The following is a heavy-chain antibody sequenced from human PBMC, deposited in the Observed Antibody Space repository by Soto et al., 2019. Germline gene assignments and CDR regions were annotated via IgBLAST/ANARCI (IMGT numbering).Heavy chain of an antibody. D-gene: IGHD3-10*01. J-gene: IGHJ4*02. Sequence: SETLSLTCAVYGGSFSGYYWSWIRQPPGKGLEWIGYIYYSGSTNYNPSLKSRVTISVDTSKNQFSLKLSSVTAADTAVYYCASDYYGSGSYSYWGQGTLVTVSS. V-gene: IGHV4-59*01. CDR2: IYYSGST. CDR3: ASDYYGSGSYSY. CDR1: GGSFSGYY.